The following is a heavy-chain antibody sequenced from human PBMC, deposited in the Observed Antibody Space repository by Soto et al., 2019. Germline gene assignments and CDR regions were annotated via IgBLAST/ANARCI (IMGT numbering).Heavy chain of an antibody. CDR3: ARDVRDLFYYYGMDV. Sequence: QVQLQESGPGLVKPSENLSLTCTVSGGSVSGATYYWTWIRQPPGKGLEWIGYMYYNGSTSYNPSLKRRVTMSVDTSKNQFSLKLSSLTAADTAVYYCARDVRDLFYYYGMDVWGQGTTVTVSS. CDR1: GGSVSGATYY. J-gene: IGHJ6*02. V-gene: IGHV4-61*01. D-gene: IGHD2-21*01. CDR2: MYYNGST.